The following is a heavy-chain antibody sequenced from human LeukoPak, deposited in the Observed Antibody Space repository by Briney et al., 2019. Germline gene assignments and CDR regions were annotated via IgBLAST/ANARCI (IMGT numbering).Heavy chain of an antibody. CDR3: ARAGFYYDSSGSDAFDI. V-gene: IGHV3-74*01. Sequence: GGSLRLSCAASGFTFSSYWMHWVRQAPGKGLVWVSRINSDGSSTSYADSVKGRFTISRGNAKNTLYLQMNSLRAEDTAVYYCARAGFYYDSSGSDAFDIWGQGTMVTVSS. J-gene: IGHJ3*02. CDR2: INSDGSST. D-gene: IGHD3-22*01. CDR1: GFTFSSYW.